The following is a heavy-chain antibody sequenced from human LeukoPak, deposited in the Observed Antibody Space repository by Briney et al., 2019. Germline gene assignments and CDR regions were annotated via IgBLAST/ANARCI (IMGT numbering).Heavy chain of an antibody. J-gene: IGHJ4*02. D-gene: IGHD4-17*01. V-gene: IGHV4-39*07. CDR1: GGSISSSSYY. CDR3: ARQHPGAATVTTGIDY. CDR2: IYYSGST. Sequence: PSETLSLTCTVSGGSISSSSYYWGWIRQPPGKGLEWIGSIYYSGSTYYNPSLKSRVTISVDTSKNQFSLKLSSVTAADTAAYYCARQHPGAATVTTGIDYWGQGTLVTVSS.